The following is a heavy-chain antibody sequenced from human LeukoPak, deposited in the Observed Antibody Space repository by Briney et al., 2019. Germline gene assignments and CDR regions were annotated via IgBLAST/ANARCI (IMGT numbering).Heavy chain of an antibody. J-gene: IGHJ4*02. V-gene: IGHV4-39*01. CDR1: GGSISSSSYY. D-gene: IGHD6-13*01. CDR3: ARRGAAAGTYGFDY. CDR2: IYYSGST. Sequence: PSETLSLTCTVSGGSISSSSYYWGWIRQPPAKGLEWIGSIYYSGSTYYNPSLKSRVTISVDTSKNQFSLKLSSVTAADTAVYYCARRGAAAGTYGFDYWGQGTLVTVSS.